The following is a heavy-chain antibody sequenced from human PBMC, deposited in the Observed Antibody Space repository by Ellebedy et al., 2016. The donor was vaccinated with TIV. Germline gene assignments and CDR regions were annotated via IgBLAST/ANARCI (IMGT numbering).Heavy chain of an antibody. CDR1: GFSFSNAW. CDR3: TTWNDDGYP. D-gene: IGHD1-1*01. J-gene: IGHJ5*02. V-gene: IGHV3-15*01. Sequence: GGSLRLXCAASGFSFSNAWMTWVRQAPGKGLEWVGRIKNTINGGTTDYAAPVKGRFTISRDDSKNTLYLQMNSLKTEVTAVYYCTTWNDDGYPWGQGTQVTVSS. CDR2: IKNTINGGTT.